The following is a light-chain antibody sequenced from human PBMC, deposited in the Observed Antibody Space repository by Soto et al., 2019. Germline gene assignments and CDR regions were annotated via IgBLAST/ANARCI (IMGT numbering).Light chain of an antibody. CDR1: QRVSSSY. CDR3: NRYGSSPPFT. CDR2: GAS. J-gene: IGKJ2*01. V-gene: IGKV3-20*01. Sequence: EIVLTQSPGTLSLSPGERATLSCRASQRVSSSYLAWYQQKPGQAPRLLIYGASTRATGIPDRFSGSGSGTDFTLTISRLEPEDFSVYFCNRYGSSPPFTFSQGTKLDIK.